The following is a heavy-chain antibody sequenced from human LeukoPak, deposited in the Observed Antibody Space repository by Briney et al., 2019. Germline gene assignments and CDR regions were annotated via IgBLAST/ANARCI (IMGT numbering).Heavy chain of an antibody. Sequence: MTSETLSLTCTVSGGSISSSSYYWGWIRQPPGKGLEWIGSVYYSGNTYYNPSLKSRVTISVDTSKNQFFLKLTSVTAADTAVYYCAKHPSDVLSNGLDVRGQGTTVTVSS. CDR3: AKHPSDVLSNGLDV. CDR1: GGSISSSSYY. D-gene: IGHD2/OR15-2a*01. CDR2: VYYSGNT. J-gene: IGHJ6*01. V-gene: IGHV4-39*01.